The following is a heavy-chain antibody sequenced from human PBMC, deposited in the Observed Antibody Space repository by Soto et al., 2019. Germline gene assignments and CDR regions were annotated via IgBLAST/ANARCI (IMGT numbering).Heavy chain of an antibody. J-gene: IGHJ5*02. CDR2: INSDGSST. Sequence: GSLRLSCAASGFTFSSYWMHWVRQAPWKGLVWVSRINSDGSSTSYADSVKGRFTISRDNAKNTLYLQMNSLRAEDTAVYYCARNTRKNYDFWSGYYTRSWFDPWGQGTLVTVSS. CDR1: GFTFSSYW. D-gene: IGHD3-3*01. CDR3: ARNTRKNYDFWSGYYTRSWFDP. V-gene: IGHV3-74*01.